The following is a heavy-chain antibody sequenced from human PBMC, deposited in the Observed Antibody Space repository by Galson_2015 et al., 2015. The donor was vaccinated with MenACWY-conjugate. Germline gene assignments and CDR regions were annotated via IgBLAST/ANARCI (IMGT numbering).Heavy chain of an antibody. D-gene: IGHD2-15*01. CDR1: GFTFNNYA. CDR3: AKGGWRTIDY. V-gene: IGHV3-23*01. Sequence: SLRLSCAASGFTFNNYAMNWVRQVPGKGLEWVSVIGNSGGSTYYADSVKGRFTISRDNSKNTLYLQMNSLRAEDTAVYYCAKGGWRTIDYWGQGTLVTVSS. J-gene: IGHJ4*02. CDR2: IGNSGGST.